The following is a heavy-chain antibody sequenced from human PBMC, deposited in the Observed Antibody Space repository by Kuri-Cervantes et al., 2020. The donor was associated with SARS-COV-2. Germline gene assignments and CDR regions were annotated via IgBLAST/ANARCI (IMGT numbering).Heavy chain of an antibody. CDR3: AKGIAVAGTGGFDY. D-gene: IGHD6-19*01. CDR1: GFTFSSYG. CDR2: IRYDGSNK. Sequence: GESLKISCAASGFTFSSYGMHWVRQAPGKGLEWVAFIRYDGSNKYYADSVKGRFTISRDSSKNTLYLQMNSLRAEDTAVYYCAKGIAVAGTGGFDYWGQGTLVTVSS. V-gene: IGHV3-30*02. J-gene: IGHJ4*02.